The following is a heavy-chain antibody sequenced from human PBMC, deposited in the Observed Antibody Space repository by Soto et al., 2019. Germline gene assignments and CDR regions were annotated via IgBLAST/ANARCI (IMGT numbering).Heavy chain of an antibody. CDR3: ASDLPHPLPTQCDQ. Sequence: QVQLVESGGGVVQPGRSLRLSCAASGFVFKSYGIHWVRQAPGKGLEWVAVIWSDGNNNYYGDSVKGRFTISRDNSKDTVYLQMDNLRAEDTAMYYCASDLPHPLPTQCDQWGKGTLVIVSS. V-gene: IGHV3-33*01. CDR2: IWSDGNNN. J-gene: IGHJ4*02. CDR1: GFVFKSYG.